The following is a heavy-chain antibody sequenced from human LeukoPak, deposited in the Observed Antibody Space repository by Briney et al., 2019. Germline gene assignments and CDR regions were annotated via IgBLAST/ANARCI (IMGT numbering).Heavy chain of an antibody. CDR2: IYHSGST. CDR1: GYSISSDYY. J-gene: IGHJ6*03. Sequence: PSETLSLTCAVSGYSISSDYYWGWIRQPPGKGLEWIGSIYHSGSTYYNPSLKSRVTISVDTSKNQFSLKLSSVTAADTAVYYCARGSHGNYYYYYYMDVWGKGTTVTVSS. V-gene: IGHV4-38-2*01. D-gene: IGHD1-1*01. CDR3: ARGSHGNYYYYYYMDV.